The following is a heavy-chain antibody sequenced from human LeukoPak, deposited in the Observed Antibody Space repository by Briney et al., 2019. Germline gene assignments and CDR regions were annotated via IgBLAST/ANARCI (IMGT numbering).Heavy chain of an antibody. CDR3: ASTPVGAARSYYFDY. CDR1: GGSISSSSYY. CDR2: IYYSGST. D-gene: IGHD6-6*01. J-gene: IGHJ4*02. V-gene: IGHV4-39*01. Sequence: SETLSLTCTVSGGSISSSSYYWGWIRQPPGKGLEWIGSIYYSGSTYYNPSLKSRVTISVDTSKNQFSLKLSSVTAADTAVYYCASTPVGAARSYYFDYWGQGTLVTVSS.